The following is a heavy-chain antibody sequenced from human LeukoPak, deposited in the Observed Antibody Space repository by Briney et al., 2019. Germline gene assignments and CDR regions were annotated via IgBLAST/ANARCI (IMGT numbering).Heavy chain of an antibody. D-gene: IGHD2-15*01. Sequence: PGGSLRLSCAASGLTFSSYWMSWVRQAPGKGLEWVANIKQDGSEKYYVDSVKGRFTISRDNAKNSLYLQMNSLRAEDTAVYYCARDQGIVVVVAATPYYYYYGMDVWGQGTTVTVSS. CDR2: IKQDGSEK. J-gene: IGHJ6*02. CDR1: GLTFSSYW. V-gene: IGHV3-7*01. CDR3: ARDQGIVVVVAATPYYYYYGMDV.